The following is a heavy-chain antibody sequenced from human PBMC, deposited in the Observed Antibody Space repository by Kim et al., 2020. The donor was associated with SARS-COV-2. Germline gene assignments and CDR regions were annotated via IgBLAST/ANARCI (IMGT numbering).Heavy chain of an antibody. V-gene: IGHV3-15*01. D-gene: IGHD4-17*01. CDR3: TTDSNYGG. Sequence: GGTTDYAAPVKGRFTISRDDSKNTLYLQMNSLKTEDTAVYYCTTDSNYGGWGQGTLVTVSS. J-gene: IGHJ4*02. CDR2: GGTT.